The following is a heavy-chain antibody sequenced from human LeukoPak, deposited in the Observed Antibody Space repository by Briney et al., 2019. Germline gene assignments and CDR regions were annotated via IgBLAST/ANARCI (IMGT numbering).Heavy chain of an antibody. CDR3: AAPGASGFVGNFWSGPLDF. CDR1: GYTFTSHY. CDR2: INPSVGST. Sequence: GASVKVPCRASGYTFTSHYMHWVRQAPGQGLEWMGVINPSVGSTSYPQKFQGRVTMSRDTSTSTVYMELSSLKSEDTAVYYCAAPGASGFVGNFWSGPLDFWGQGALVTVSS. V-gene: IGHV1-46*01. J-gene: IGHJ4*02. D-gene: IGHD3-3*01.